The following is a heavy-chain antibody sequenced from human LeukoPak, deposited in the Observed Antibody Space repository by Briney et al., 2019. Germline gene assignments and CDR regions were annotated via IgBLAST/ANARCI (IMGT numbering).Heavy chain of an antibody. CDR1: GFTFDDYT. CDR3: AKESEVTAAFDY. J-gene: IGHJ4*02. D-gene: IGHD6-13*01. V-gene: IGHV3-43*01. Sequence: GGSLRLSCAASGFTFDDYTMHWVRQVPGKGLEWVSLIDWHGSTTCYADSVKGRFTISRDNSKNSLYLQMNSLRTEDTALYYCAKESEVTAAFDYWGQGTLVTVSS. CDR2: IDWHGSTT.